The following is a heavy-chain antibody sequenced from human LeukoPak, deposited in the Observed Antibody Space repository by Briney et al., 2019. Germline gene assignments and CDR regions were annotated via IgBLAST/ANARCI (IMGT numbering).Heavy chain of an antibody. CDR1: GFTFGSYS. J-gene: IGHJ4*02. Sequence: QSGGSLRLSCAASGFTFGSYSMNWVRQAPGKGLEWVSYISSSSSTIYYADSVKGRFTISRDNAKNSLYLQMNSLRDEDTAVYYCLIGNYGGNSPFDYWGQGTLVTVSS. CDR3: LIGNYGGNSPFDY. V-gene: IGHV3-48*02. CDR2: ISSSSSTI. D-gene: IGHD4-23*01.